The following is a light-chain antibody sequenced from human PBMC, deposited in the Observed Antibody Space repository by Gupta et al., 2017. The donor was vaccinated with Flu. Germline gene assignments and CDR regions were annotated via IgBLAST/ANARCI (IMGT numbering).Light chain of an antibody. CDR2: DVT. J-gene: IGLJ3*02. Sequence: QSALTQPRSVSGSPGQSVTISCSGTSSDVGGYNYVSWYQQHPGKAPKLMIYDVTKRPSGVPGRFSGSQTANPASLTIPGTPGEDEADYYCCSLGGSNTWVFGGGTKLTVL. V-gene: IGLV2-11*01. CDR3: CSLGGSNTWV. CDR1: SSDVGGYNY.